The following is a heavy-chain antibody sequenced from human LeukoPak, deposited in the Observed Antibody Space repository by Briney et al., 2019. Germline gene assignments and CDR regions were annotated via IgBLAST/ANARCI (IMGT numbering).Heavy chain of an antibody. CDR2: INPNTGVT. CDR3: ARDGTSNWLNLVY. Sequence: GASVKVSCKASGYTFTGYYIHWVRQAPGQGLEWMGWINPNTGVTNYPQKFQGRVTLTRDTSISTAYMELRRLTFDDTAVYYCARDGTSNWLNLVYWGQGTLVTASP. D-gene: IGHD1-1*01. J-gene: IGHJ4*02. CDR1: GYTFTGYY. V-gene: IGHV1-2*02.